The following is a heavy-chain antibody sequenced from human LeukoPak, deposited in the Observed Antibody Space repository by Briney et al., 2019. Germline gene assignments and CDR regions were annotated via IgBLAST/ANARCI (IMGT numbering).Heavy chain of an antibody. CDR1: GGTFSDDY. J-gene: IGHJ4*02. CDR3: ARGKVWYGELEDAYYFDS. CDR2: INHSGNT. V-gene: IGHV4-34*01. D-gene: IGHD3-10*01. Sequence: PSETLYLTCAVSGGTFSDDYWTWIRQPPGKGLEWIGDINHSGNTNYNPSLKSRVTISLHTSKNQFSLKLSSVTAADTAVYYCARGKVWYGELEDAYYFDSWGQGTLVTVSS.